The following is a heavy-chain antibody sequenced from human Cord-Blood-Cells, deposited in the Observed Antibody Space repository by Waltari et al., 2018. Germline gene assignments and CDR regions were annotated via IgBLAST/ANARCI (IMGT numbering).Heavy chain of an antibody. V-gene: IGHV4-61*09. CDR2: IYTSGST. D-gene: IGHD7-27*01. CDR1: GGSISSGSYY. J-gene: IGHJ2*01. CDR3: ARVGGTQLGIWGWYFDL. Sequence: QVQLQESGPGLVKPSQTLSLTCTVSGGSISSGSYYWSWIRQPAGKGLEWIGYIYTSGSTTYNPSLKSRVTISVDTSKNQFSLKLSSVTAADTAVYYCARVGGTQLGIWGWYFDLWGRGTLVTVSS.